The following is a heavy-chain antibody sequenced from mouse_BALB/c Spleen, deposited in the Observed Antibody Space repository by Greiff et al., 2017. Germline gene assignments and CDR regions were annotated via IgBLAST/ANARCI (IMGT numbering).Heavy chain of an antibody. Sequence: QVQLQQSGAELARPGASVKMSCKASGYTFTSYTMHWVKQRPGQGLEWIGYINPSSGYTNYNQKFKDKATLTADKSSSTAYMQLSSLTSEDSAVYYCARSPIEGAWFAYWGQGTRVTVSA. J-gene: IGHJ3*01. CDR3: ARSPIEGAWFAY. CDR2: INPSSGYT. D-gene: IGHD6-5*01. V-gene: IGHV1-4*01. CDR1: GYTFTSYT.